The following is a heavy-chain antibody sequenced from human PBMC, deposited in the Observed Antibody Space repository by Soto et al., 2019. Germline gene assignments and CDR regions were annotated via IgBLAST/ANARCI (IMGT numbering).Heavy chain of an antibody. Sequence: QDQLVQSGVEVKKPGASVKVSCKASGYSFTNYGITWVRQAPGQGFEWMGWISAYNGNTKYAQKLQGRVTMTTDASPSTAYLELRSLTSDDTAVYYCAKDRGVAPPVAGNTHYYYYMDVWGKGTTVTVSS. CDR2: ISAYNGNT. D-gene: IGHD6-19*01. J-gene: IGHJ6*03. CDR3: AKDRGVAPPVAGNTHYYYYMDV. CDR1: GYSFTNYG. V-gene: IGHV1-18*01.